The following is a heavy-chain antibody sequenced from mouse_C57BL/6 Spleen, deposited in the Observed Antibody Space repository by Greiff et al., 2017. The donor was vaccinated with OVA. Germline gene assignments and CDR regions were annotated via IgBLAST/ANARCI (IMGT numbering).Heavy chain of an antibody. V-gene: IGHV1-7*01. Sequence: VQLQQSGAELAKPGASVKLSCKASGYTFTSYWMHWVKQRPGQGLEWIGYIYPSSGYTKYNQKFKAKATLTADKSSSTAYMQLSSLTYEDSAVDYCARPLGDGWYFDVWGTGTTVTVSS. J-gene: IGHJ1*03. D-gene: IGHD3-1*01. CDR2: IYPSSGYT. CDR1: GYTFTSYW. CDR3: ARPLGDGWYFDV.